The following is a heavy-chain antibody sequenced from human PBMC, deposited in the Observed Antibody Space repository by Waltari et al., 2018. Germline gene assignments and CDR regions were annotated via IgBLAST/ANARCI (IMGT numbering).Heavy chain of an antibody. J-gene: IGHJ4*02. V-gene: IGHV1-69*12. Sequence: QVQLVQSGAEMKKPGSSVKVSCKASGGTFSSYAVSWVRQAPGQGLEWMGGSIPIVGVATYAQKFQDRVTIVADESTSTVYMEVRSLTSEDTAMYYCARVWGSMTTVTTLDHGGQGTLVSVSS. D-gene: IGHD4-17*01. CDR3: ARVWGSMTTVTTLDH. CDR2: SIPIVGVA. CDR1: GGTFSSYA.